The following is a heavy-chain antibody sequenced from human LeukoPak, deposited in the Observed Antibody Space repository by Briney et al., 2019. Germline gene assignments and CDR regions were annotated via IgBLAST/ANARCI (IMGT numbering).Heavy chain of an antibody. V-gene: IGHV3-11*01. D-gene: IGHD3-22*01. CDR3: ARDDSSGPYYFDY. J-gene: IGHJ4*02. Sequence: GGSLRLSCAASGFTFSDYYMSWIRQAPGKGLECVSYISSSGSTIYYADSVKGRFTISRDNAKNSLYLQMNSLRAEDTAVYYCARDDSSGPYYFDYWGQGTLVTVSS. CDR2: ISSSGSTI. CDR1: GFTFSDYY.